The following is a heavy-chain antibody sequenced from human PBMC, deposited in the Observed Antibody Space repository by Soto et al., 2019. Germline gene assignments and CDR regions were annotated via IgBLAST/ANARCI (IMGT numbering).Heavy chain of an antibody. J-gene: IGHJ4*02. CDR2: ISFSNTTT. Sequence: EVQLVESRGGFVHRGGSLRLSCAVSGFTFNSYGMNWVRQAPGKGLEWISYISFSNTTTYYADSVKGRFTISGDSAKNSLFLQMNSLRDEDTAVYYCARGKYQLLPKPFEFWGQGTQVIVSS. V-gene: IGHV3-48*02. CDR3: ARGKYQLLPKPFEF. CDR1: GFTFNSYG. D-gene: IGHD2-2*01.